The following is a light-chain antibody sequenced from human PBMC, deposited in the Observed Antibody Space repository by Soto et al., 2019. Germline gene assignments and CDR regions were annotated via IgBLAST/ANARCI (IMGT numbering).Light chain of an antibody. CDR2: TAY. V-gene: IGKV3-20*01. J-gene: IGKJ3*01. CDR3: QQYDGYLGT. Sequence: VFPQSPGTLSLAPGERATLSCRASQHLISNSLAWYQQKPGKAPKLLIYTAYTWACGVPSRFSGSGSGTEFTLTISRLEPEDFVAYHCQQYDGYLGTFGHGTKVDIK. CDR1: QHLISNS.